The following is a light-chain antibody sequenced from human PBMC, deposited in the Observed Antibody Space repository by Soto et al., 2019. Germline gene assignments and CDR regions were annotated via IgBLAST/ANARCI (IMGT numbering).Light chain of an antibody. CDR1: QSVSSSY. CDR2: GVS. CDR3: QQYGGSPRYT. Sequence: EIVLTQSPGTLSLSPGERATLSCRASQSVSSSYLAWYQQKPGQAPRLLSYGVSSRATGIADRFSGSGSGTDFTPSISRLEPEDFAVYYCQQYGGSPRYTFGQGTKLEIK. V-gene: IGKV3-20*01. J-gene: IGKJ2*01.